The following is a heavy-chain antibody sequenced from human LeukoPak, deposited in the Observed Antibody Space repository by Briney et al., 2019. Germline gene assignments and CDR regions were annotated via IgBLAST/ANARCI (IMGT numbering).Heavy chain of an antibody. CDR1: VGSISSYY. V-gene: IGHV4-59*08. CDR3: ARHLAAAGFDY. CDR2: IYYSGSI. D-gene: IGHD6-13*01. Sequence: SETLSLTCTVSVGSISSYYWSWIRQPPGKGREWIGYIYYSGSINYNPSLKSRVTISVDTSKNQFSLKLSSVTAADTAVYYCARHLAAAGFDYWGQGTLVTVSS. J-gene: IGHJ4*02.